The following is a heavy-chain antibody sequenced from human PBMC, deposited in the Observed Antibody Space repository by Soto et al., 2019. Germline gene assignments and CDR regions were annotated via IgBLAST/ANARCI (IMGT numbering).Heavy chain of an antibody. V-gene: IGHV4-38-2*02. Sequence: SETRSLTCAVSGYSISSGYYWGWIRQPPGKGLEWIGSIYHSGSTFYNPSLKSRVTISVDTSKNQFSLRLSSVTAADTAVYYCAREGGGSYYSGYYAMDVWGQGTTVTVSS. J-gene: IGHJ6*02. CDR2: IYHSGST. CDR3: AREGGGSYYSGYYAMDV. CDR1: GYSISSGYY. D-gene: IGHD1-26*01.